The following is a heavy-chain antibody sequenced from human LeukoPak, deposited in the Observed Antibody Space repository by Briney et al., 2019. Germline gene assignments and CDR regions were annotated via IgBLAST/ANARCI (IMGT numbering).Heavy chain of an antibody. CDR1: GFTFTSSA. D-gene: IGHD3-3*01. J-gene: IGHJ6*02. Sequence: AASVKVSCKASGFTFTSSAVQWVRQARGQRLEWIGWIVVGSGNTNYAQKFQERVTITRDMSTSTAYMELSGLRSEDTAVYYCAAEDYDFWSGYYSYYYGMDVWGQGTTVTVSS. CDR2: IVVGSGNT. V-gene: IGHV1-58*01. CDR3: AAEDYDFWSGYYSYYYGMDV.